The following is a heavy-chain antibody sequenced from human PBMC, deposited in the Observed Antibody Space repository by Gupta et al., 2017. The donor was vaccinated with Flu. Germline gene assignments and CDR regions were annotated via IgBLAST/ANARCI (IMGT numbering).Heavy chain of an antibody. J-gene: IGHJ4*02. CDR3: TYRRTSGGSYLGVDY. Sequence: RQPTGKALEWLELIYWDKEKRYSPSLKSNLTSTKDTSKNQVVLIMTNIDPVDKATYFCTYRRTSGGSYLGVDYWGQGTVVTVSS. CDR2: IYWDKEK. V-gene: IGHV2-5*02. D-gene: IGHD1-26*01.